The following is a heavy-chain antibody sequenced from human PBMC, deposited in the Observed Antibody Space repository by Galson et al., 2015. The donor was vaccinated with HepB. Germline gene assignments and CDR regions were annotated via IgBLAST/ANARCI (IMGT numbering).Heavy chain of an antibody. CDR2: TYYRSKWYN. CDR3: TRGRFPAFDI. V-gene: IGHV6-1*01. Sequence: CAISGDSVSSNSVAWNWIRQSPSRGLEWLGRTYYRSKWYNEYAVSVKSRITINPDTSKNQFSLQMNSVTPEDTAAYYCTRGRFPAFDIWGQGTMVTVSS. CDR1: GDSVSSNSVA. J-gene: IGHJ3*02. D-gene: IGHD3-10*01.